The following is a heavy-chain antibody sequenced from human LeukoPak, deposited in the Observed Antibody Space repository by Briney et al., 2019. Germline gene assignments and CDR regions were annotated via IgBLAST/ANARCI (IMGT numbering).Heavy chain of an antibody. CDR1: GYTFTSYD. Sequence: ASVKVSCKASGYTFTSYDINWVRQATGQGLEWMGWMNPDSGNTGYAQKFQGRVTMTRNTSISIAYMELSSLRSEDTAVYYCAREVPPGYYDSSGYGPWGQGTLVTVSS. V-gene: IGHV1-8*01. CDR3: AREVPPGYYDSSGYGP. CDR2: MNPDSGNT. D-gene: IGHD3-22*01. J-gene: IGHJ5*02.